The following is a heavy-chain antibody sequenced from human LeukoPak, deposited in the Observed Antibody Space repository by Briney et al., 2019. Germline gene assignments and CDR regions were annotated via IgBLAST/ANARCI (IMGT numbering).Heavy chain of an antibody. Sequence: ASVKVSCKASGGTFSSYAISWVRQAPGQGLEWMGRIIPILGIANYAQKFQGRVTITADKSTSTAYMELSSLGSEDTAVYYCASRPRERVGATTPYNWFDPWGQGTLVTVSS. J-gene: IGHJ5*02. V-gene: IGHV1-69*04. CDR1: GGTFSSYA. CDR2: IIPILGIA. CDR3: ASRPRERVGATTPYNWFDP. D-gene: IGHD1-26*01.